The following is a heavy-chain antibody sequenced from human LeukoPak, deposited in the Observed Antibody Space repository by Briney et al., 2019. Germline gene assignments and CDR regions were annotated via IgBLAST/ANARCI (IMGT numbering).Heavy chain of an antibody. CDR3: ARGTLRITIFGGVPKGDDAFDI. J-gene: IGHJ3*02. V-gene: IGHV1-69*13. CDR2: IIPIFGTA. D-gene: IGHD3-3*01. Sequence: SVKVSCKASGGTFSSYAISWVRQAPGQGLEWMGGIIPIFGTANYAQKFQGRVTITADESTSTAYMELSSLRSEDTAVYYCARGTLRITIFGGVPKGDDAFDIWGQGTMVTVSS. CDR1: GGTFSSYA.